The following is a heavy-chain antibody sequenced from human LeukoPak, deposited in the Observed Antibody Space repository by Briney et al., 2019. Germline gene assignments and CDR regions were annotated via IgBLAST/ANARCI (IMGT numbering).Heavy chain of an antibody. Sequence: GGSLTLSCAASAFTFSNYGTRWVSPPPGKGMGWVAVISYVGNNKYNADSVKGRFTISRDNSKNTMYLQMNSLRAEDTALYYCAKDGVVSDAFDIWGQGTMVTVSS. CDR3: AKDGVVSDAFDI. CDR1: AFTFSNYG. CDR2: ISYVGNNK. D-gene: IGHD3-16*01. J-gene: IGHJ3*02. V-gene: IGHV3-30*18.